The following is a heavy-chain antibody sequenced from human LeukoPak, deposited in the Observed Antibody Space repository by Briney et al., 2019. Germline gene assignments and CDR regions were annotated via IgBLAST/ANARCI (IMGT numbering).Heavy chain of an antibody. J-gene: IGHJ4*02. D-gene: IGHD6-19*01. CDR1: GYSISNGYY. CDR2: IYRSGST. V-gene: IGHV4-38-2*02. CDR3: ARRHSSGWFYY. Sequence: SETLSLTCTVSGYSISNGYYWDWIRQPPGRGLEWIGNIYRSGSTSYNPSLKSRVTISVDTSKNQFSLKVNSVTAADTAVYYCARRHSSGWFYYWGQGTLVTVTS.